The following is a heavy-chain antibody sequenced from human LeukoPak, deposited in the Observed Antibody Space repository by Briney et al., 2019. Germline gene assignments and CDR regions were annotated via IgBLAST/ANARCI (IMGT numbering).Heavy chain of an antibody. J-gene: IGHJ3*02. CDR2: ISPYNGNT. Sequence: ASVKVSCKGTGYNFINFGISWVRQAPGQGPEWMGWISPYNGNTNYAHKFQGRVTMTTDKSTSTAYTELSSLRSEDTAVYYCAREGYDFWSGYQNDAFDIWGQGTMVTVSS. D-gene: IGHD3-3*01. CDR1: GYNFINFG. V-gene: IGHV1-18*01. CDR3: AREGYDFWSGYQNDAFDI.